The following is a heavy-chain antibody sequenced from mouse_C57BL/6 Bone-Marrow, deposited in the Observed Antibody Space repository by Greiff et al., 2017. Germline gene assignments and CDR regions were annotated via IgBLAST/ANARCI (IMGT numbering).Heavy chain of an antibody. Sequence: LVESGGGLVQPGGSLKLSCAASGFTFSDYGMAWVRQAPRKGPEWVAFISNLAYSIYYADTVTGRFTISRENAKNTLYLEMSSLRSEDTAMYYCARRGYFDVWGTGTTVTVSS. V-gene: IGHV5-15*04. CDR1: GFTFSDYG. CDR3: ARRGYFDV. J-gene: IGHJ1*03. CDR2: ISNLAYSI.